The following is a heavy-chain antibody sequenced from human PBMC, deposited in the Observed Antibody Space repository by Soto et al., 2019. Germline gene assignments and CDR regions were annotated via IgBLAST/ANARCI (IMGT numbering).Heavy chain of an antibody. CDR2: IYYSGNT. CDR3: ALIRAGSRTVRGT. CDR1: GGSISSGGYY. Sequence: QVQLQESGPGLVKPSQTLSLTCTVSGGSISSGGYYWSWIRQHPGKGLEGIGYIYYSGNTYYNPSLMDPATISVDQSKNEFTLQLSSVADADTDDYNCALIRAGSRTVRGTWGQGPLVTVSS. V-gene: IGHV4-31*01. J-gene: IGHJ4*01. D-gene: IGHD2-15*01.